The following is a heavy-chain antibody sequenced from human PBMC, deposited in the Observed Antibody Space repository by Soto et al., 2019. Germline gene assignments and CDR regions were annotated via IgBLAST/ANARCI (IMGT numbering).Heavy chain of an antibody. Sequence: VQLLESGGGLVQPGGSLRLSCAASGFTFAGYDMTWVRQAPGQGLEWVSAISGGGGSTYYGDSVKGRFTISRDNSKNMLFMQMSSLRAEDTALYYCAIRGLSKAEVRGYFDYWGQGTLVTVSS. CDR1: GFTFAGYD. V-gene: IGHV3-23*01. CDR3: AIRGLSKAEVRGYFDY. D-gene: IGHD3-10*01. CDR2: ISGGGGST. J-gene: IGHJ4*02.